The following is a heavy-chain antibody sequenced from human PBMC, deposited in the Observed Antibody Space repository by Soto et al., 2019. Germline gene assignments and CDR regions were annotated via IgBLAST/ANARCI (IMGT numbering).Heavy chain of an antibody. J-gene: IGHJ4*02. D-gene: IGHD6-13*01. V-gene: IGHV3-33*01. CDR2: IWYDGSNK. CDR1: GFTFSSYG. CDR3: ARGGYSSSWYYFDY. Sequence: QVQLVESGGGVVQPGRSLRLSCAASGFTFSSYGMHWVRQAPGKGLEWVAVIWYDGSNKYYADSVKGRFTISRDNSKTTLYLQMNSLRAEDTAVYYCARGGYSSSWYYFDYWGQGTLVTVSS.